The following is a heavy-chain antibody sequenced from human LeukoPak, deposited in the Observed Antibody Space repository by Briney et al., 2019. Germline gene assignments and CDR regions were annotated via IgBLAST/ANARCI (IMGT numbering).Heavy chain of an antibody. CDR3: AKNGDSSGWYPDY. CDR2: ISDNAGVT. V-gene: IGHV3-23*01. CDR1: GFTFSSNP. Sequence: GGSLRLSCAASGFTFSSNPKSWVRQAPGKGLEWVSAISDNAGVTFYADSVRGRFTISRDNSKNTLYLQMNSLRAEDTALYYCAKNGDSSGWYPDYWGQGTLVTVSS. J-gene: IGHJ4*02. D-gene: IGHD6-19*01.